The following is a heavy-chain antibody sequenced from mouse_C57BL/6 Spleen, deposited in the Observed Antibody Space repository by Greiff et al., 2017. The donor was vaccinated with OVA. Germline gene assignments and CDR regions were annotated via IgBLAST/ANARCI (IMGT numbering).Heavy chain of an antibody. J-gene: IGHJ4*01. V-gene: IGHV1-5*01. CDR3: TRSPRYAMDY. Sequence: DVQLQESGTVLARPGASVKMSCKTSGYTFTSYWMHWVKQRPGQGLAWIGAIYPGNSDTSYNQKFKGKAKLTAVTSASTAYMELSSLTNEDSAVYYCTRSPRYAMDYWGQGTSVTVSS. CDR2: IYPGNSDT. CDR1: GYTFTSYW.